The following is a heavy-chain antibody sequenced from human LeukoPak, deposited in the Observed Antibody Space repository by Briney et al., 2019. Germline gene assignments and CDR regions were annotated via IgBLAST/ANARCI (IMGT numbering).Heavy chain of an antibody. V-gene: IGHV4-4*02. CDR1: AVSISSSSW. Sequence: SETLPLTCSVSAVSISSSSWWSWVRQSPVKGLEWIGEIYLYGTTNYNPSLKSRVTMSADRSKNQFSLKLSSVTAADTAVYYCAKGPLTGDYGYWGQGTLVTVSS. J-gene: IGHJ4*02. D-gene: IGHD4-17*01. CDR3: AKGPLTGDYGY. CDR2: IYLYGTT.